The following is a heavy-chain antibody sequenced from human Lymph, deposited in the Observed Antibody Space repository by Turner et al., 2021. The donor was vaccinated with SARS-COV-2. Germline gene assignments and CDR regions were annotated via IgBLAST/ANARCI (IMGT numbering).Heavy chain of an antibody. CDR1: GFTFDNYP. D-gene: IGHD3-10*01. CDR3: ARDSSGSGTLDY. J-gene: IGHJ4*02. V-gene: IGHV3-30-3*01. CDR2: ISYDGSNK. Sequence: VQLVESGGGVVQPGRSLRLPCAASGFTFDNYPMHWVRQAPGKGLEWVAVISYDGSNKYYADSVKGRFTISRDNSKNTLYLQMNSLRAEDTAVYYCARDSSGSGTLDYWGQGTLVTVSS.